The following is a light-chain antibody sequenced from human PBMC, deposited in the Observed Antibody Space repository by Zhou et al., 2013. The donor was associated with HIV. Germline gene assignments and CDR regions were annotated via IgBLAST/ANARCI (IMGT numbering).Light chain of an antibody. CDR3: QSYYTVPYP. CDR2: AAS. CDR1: QSLLHSDGKTY. Sequence: DIVMTQSPLSLSVTPGQPASISCKSSQSLLHSDGKTYLYWYLQKPGQSPQLLIYAASTLQSGVPSRFSGSGSGTEFTLTINGLQPEDVATYFCQSYYTVPYPFGQGTQVEIK. J-gene: IGKJ2*01. V-gene: IGKV2-29*01.